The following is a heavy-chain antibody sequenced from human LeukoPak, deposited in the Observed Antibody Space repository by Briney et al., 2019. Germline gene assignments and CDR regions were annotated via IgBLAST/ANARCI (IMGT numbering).Heavy chain of an antibody. CDR2: IYYSGST. J-gene: IGHJ4*02. D-gene: IGHD1-26*01. CDR1: GGSISSSSYY. Sequence: SETLSLTCTVSGGSISSSSYYWGWIRQPPGKGLEWIGSIYYSGSTYYNPSLKSRVTISVDTSKNQFSLKLSSVTAADTAVYYYARRGIYSGSYYRFDYWGQGTLVTVSS. V-gene: IGHV4-39*01. CDR3: ARRGIYSGSYYRFDY.